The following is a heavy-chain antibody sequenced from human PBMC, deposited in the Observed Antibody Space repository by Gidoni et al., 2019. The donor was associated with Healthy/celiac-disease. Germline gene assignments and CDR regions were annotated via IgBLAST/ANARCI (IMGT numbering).Heavy chain of an antibody. Sequence: QVQLQESGPGLVTPSQTLSLPCTVPGGSISSGGYYWSWIRQHPGKGLEWIGYIYYSGSTYYNPSLKSRVTISVDTSKNQFSLKLSSVTAADTAVYYCARGWVGTVTTLFDYWGQGTLVTVSS. CDR3: ARGWVGTVTTLFDY. D-gene: IGHD4-17*01. J-gene: IGHJ4*02. CDR2: IYYSGST. V-gene: IGHV4-31*03. CDR1: GGSISSGGYY.